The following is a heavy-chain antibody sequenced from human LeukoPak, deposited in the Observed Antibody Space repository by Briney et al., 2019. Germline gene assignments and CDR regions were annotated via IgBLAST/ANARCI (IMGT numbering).Heavy chain of an antibody. J-gene: IGHJ4*02. CDR1: GFTFSIYA. D-gene: IGHD6-19*01. CDR2: ISTSGSSI. CDR3: ARDRSGWYYFDY. Sequence: GGSLRLSCAAAGFTFSIYAMNWVRQAPGKGLEWVSYISTSGSSIYYADSVKGRFTMSRDNAKNSLFLEMNSLGAEDTAVYYCARDRSGWYYFDYWGQGVLVTVSS. V-gene: IGHV3-48*03.